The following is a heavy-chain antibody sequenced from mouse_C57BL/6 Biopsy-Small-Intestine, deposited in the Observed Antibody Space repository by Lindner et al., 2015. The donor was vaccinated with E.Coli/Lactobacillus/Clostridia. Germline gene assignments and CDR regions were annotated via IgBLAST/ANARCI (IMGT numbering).Heavy chain of an antibody. D-gene: IGHD2-1*01. CDR1: YAFSSYW. J-gene: IGHJ3*01. CDR3: ARGGYGNSWFAY. V-gene: IGHV1-80*01. CDR2: IYPGDGDT. Sequence: YAFSSYWMNWVKQRPGKGLEWIGQIYPGDGDTNYNGKFKGKATLTADKSSSTAYMQLSSLTSEDSAVYYCARGGYGNSWFAYWGQGTMVTVSA.